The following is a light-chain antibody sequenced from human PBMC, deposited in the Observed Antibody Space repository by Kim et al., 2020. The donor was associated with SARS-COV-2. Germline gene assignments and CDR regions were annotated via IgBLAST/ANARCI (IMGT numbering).Light chain of an antibody. Sequence: AAVGDRVTIPCRASQGISSYLAWFQQKPGQVPKRLIYAASSLQSGVPSRFSGSGSGTECTLTISSLQPEDFATYYCLQHDSYPLTFGGGTKVDIK. CDR2: AAS. V-gene: IGKV1-17*03. J-gene: IGKJ4*01. CDR3: LQHDSYPLT. CDR1: QGISSY.